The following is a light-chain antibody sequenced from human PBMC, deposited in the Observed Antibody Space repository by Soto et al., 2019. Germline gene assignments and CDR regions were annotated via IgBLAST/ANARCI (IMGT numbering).Light chain of an antibody. CDR1: QSVRNN. V-gene: IGKV3-15*01. CDR2: HAS. CDR3: QQYNEWPRT. J-gene: IGKJ4*01. Sequence: EIVMTQSPATLSVSPGERATLSCRANQSVRNNLAWYQQKPGQAPRLLIYHASTGATGIPARFSGSGSGTELTLSISSVQSEDFAVYYCQQYNEWPRTFGGGTKVEIK.